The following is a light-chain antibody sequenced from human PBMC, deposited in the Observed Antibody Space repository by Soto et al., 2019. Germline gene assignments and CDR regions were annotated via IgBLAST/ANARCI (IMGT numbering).Light chain of an antibody. Sequence: QSALTQPASVSGSPGQSITISCTGTSSDVGGYNYVSWYQQHPGKAPKLMIYDVSNRPSGVSNRFSGSKSGSTASLIISGLQAEDEADYYCSSYTSSSTLVVFGGGTKRTVL. CDR1: SSDVGGYNY. V-gene: IGLV2-14*03. CDR2: DVS. CDR3: SSYTSSSTLVV. J-gene: IGLJ2*01.